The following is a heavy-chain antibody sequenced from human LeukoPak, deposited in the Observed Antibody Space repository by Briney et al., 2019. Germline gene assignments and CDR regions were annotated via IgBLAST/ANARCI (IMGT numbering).Heavy chain of an antibody. CDR1: GFTFSNYA. CDR2: IIYGGSDK. D-gene: IGHD3-22*01. CDR3: ARDVSGYYSFDY. J-gene: IGHJ4*02. V-gene: IGHV3-30-3*01. Sequence: GRSLRLSCAASGFTFSNYAMHWVRQAPGKGLEWVAVIIYGGSDKNYADSVKGRFTISRDNSKNTLYVQMNSLRAEDTAVYYCARDVSGYYSFDYWGQGTLVTVSS.